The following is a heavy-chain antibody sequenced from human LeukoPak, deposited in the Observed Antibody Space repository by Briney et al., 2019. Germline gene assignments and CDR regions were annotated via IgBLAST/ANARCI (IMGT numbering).Heavy chain of an antibody. CDR3: ARGSTMDAFDI. J-gene: IGHJ3*02. CDR2: IWYDGGNK. V-gene: IGHV3-33*01. Sequence: PGGSLRLSCAASGFTFSSYGMHWVRQAPGKGLEWVAVIWYDGGNKYYADSVKGRFTISRDNSKNTLYLQMNSLRAGDTAVYYCARGSTMDAFDIWGQGTMVTVSS. CDR1: GFTFSSYG. D-gene: IGHD3-10*01.